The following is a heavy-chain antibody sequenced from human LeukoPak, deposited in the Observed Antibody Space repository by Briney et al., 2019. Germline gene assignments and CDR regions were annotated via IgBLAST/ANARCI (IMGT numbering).Heavy chain of an antibody. CDR3: ASVFLPYGDYGIGFDP. Sequence: SETLSLTCTVSGGSISSYYWSWIRQPPGKGLECIGYIHYGGSTSYNPSLKSRVTISVDTSKNQFSLKLSSVTAADTAVYYCASVFLPYGDYGIGFDPWGQGTLVTVSS. D-gene: IGHD4-17*01. V-gene: IGHV4-59*01. CDR1: GGSISSYY. CDR2: IHYGGST. J-gene: IGHJ5*02.